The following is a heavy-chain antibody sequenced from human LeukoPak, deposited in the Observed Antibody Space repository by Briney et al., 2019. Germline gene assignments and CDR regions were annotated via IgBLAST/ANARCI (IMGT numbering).Heavy chain of an antibody. Sequence: GASVKVSCKASGGTFSSYAISWVRQAPGQGLEWMGRIIPILGIANYAQKFQGRVTITADKSTSTAYMELSSLRSGDTAVYYCARGPRPSFYGSGSYVGYYFDYWGQGTLVTVSS. J-gene: IGHJ4*02. CDR3: ARGPRPSFYGSGSYVGYYFDY. V-gene: IGHV1-69*04. CDR2: IIPILGIA. CDR1: GGTFSSYA. D-gene: IGHD3-10*01.